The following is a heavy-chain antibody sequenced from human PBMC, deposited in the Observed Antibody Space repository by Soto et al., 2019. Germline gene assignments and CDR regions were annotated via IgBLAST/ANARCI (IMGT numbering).Heavy chain of an antibody. V-gene: IGHV3-30*03. J-gene: IGHJ4*02. Sequence: QVQLVESGGGVVQPGRSQRLSCAASGFLFGNFGMHWVRRAPGEGLEWVATISGDGNDKYYPDSMKGRFTISRDNFNNTLYLQLNSLRPEDTAVYHCVQGASTAHQPLDSWGQGVLVTVSS. CDR2: ISGDGNDK. CDR3: VQGASTAHQPLDS. D-gene: IGHD1-26*01. CDR1: GFLFGNFG.